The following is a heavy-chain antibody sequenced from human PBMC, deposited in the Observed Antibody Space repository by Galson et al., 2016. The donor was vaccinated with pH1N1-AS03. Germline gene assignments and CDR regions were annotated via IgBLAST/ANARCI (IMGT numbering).Heavy chain of an antibody. CDR3: ARSYSGYDRIDYDYYGLDV. V-gene: IGHV1-69*04. Sequence: SVKVSCKASGGSFSDFGLNWVRQAPGQGLEWMGRIIPISGMTDYAKKFQDRVTIIADKSTITAYMEVSSLRSEETAIYYCARSYSGYDRIDYDYYGLDVWGQGTTVTVSS. CDR1: GGSFSDFG. CDR2: IIPISGMT. J-gene: IGHJ6*02. D-gene: IGHD5-12*01.